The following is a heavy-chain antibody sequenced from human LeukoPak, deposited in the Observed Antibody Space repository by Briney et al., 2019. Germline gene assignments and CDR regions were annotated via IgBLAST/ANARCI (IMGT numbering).Heavy chain of an antibody. D-gene: IGHD5-18*01. V-gene: IGHV4-59*01. CDR1: GGSISGYY. CDR3: ARDSSTRTGYNYFDY. Sequence: SETLSLTCTVSGGSISGYYWSWIRRPPGKGQWWIGYIYYSGSTNYNPSLKSRVTISVDMSKNQFSLKLRSVTAADTAVYYCARDSSTRTGYNYFDYWGQGTLVTVSS. CDR2: IYYSGST. J-gene: IGHJ4*02.